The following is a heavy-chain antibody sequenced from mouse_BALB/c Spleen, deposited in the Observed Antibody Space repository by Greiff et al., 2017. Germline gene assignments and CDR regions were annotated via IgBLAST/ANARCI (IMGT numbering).Heavy chain of an antibody. CDR3: ARNGNYVGAMDY. Sequence: QVQLQQSGAELVRPGVSVKISCKGSGYTFTDYAMHWVKQSHAKSLEWIGVISTYYGDASYNQKFKGKATMTVDKSSSTAYMELARLTSEDSAIYYCARNGNYVGAMDYWGQGTTLTVSS. D-gene: IGHD2-1*01. CDR1: GYTFTDYA. CDR2: ISTYYGDA. J-gene: IGHJ4*01. V-gene: IGHV1S137*01.